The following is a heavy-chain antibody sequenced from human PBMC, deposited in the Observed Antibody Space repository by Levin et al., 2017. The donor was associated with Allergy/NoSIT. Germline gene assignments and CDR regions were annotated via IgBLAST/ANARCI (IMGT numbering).Heavy chain of an antibody. D-gene: IGHD2-2*01. Sequence: GESLKISCAASGFTFSSYAMHWVRQAPGKGLEWVAVISYDGSNKYYADSVKGRFTISRDNSKNTLYLQMNSLRAEDTAVYYCARDLYSYQLPLGVFDYWGQGTLVTVSS. CDR2: ISYDGSNK. CDR3: ARDLYSYQLPLGVFDY. CDR1: GFTFSSYA. V-gene: IGHV3-30*04. J-gene: IGHJ4*02.